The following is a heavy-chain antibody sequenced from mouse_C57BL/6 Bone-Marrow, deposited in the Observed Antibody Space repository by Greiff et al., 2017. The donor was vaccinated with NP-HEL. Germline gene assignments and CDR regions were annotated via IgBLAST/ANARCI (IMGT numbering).Heavy chain of an antibody. CDR1: GFTFSSYG. V-gene: IGHV5-6*01. CDR3: ARHYYGSSYDAMDY. J-gene: IGHJ4*01. CDR2: ISSGGSYT. Sequence: EVHLVESGGDLVKPGGSLKLSYAASGFTFSSYGMSWVRQTPDKRLEWVATISSGGSYTYYPDSVKGRFTISRDNAKNTLYLQMSSLKSEDTAMYYCARHYYGSSYDAMDYWGQGTSVTVSS. D-gene: IGHD1-1*01.